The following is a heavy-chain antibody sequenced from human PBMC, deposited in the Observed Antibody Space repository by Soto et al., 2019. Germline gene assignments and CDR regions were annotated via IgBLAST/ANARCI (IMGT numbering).Heavy chain of an antibody. CDR3: ARSPNQYCSSTSCYGGGFDY. D-gene: IGHD2-2*01. Sequence: QVQLVQSGAEVKKPGASVKVSCKASGYTFTGYYMHWVRQAPGQGLEWMGWINPNSGGTNYAQKFQGWVTMTRDTSISTDYMELSRLSSDDTAVYYCARSPNQYCSSTSCYGGGFDYWGQGTLVTVSS. CDR2: INPNSGGT. CDR1: GYTFTGYY. J-gene: IGHJ4*02. V-gene: IGHV1-2*04.